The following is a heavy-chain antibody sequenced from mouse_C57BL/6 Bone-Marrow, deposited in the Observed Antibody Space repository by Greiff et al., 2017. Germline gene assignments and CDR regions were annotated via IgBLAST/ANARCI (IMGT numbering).Heavy chain of an antibody. V-gene: IGHV14-4*01. CDR1: GFNIQDDY. CDR2: IDPENGDT. Sequence: EVQLQQSGAELVRPGASVKLSCTASGFNIQDDYMPWVKQRPEQGLEWIGWIDPENGDTEYASKFQGKATITADTASNTADLQLSSLTSEDTAVYYCTTLLAWVADWGQGTLGTVSA. D-gene: IGHD1-1*01. CDR3: TTLLAWVAD. J-gene: IGHJ3*01.